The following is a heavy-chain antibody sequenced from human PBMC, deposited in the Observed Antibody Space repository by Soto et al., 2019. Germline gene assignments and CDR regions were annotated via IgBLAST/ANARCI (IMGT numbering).Heavy chain of an antibody. CDR3: ARKGGLGYCSSTSCLNPYFDY. CDR2: INHSGST. J-gene: IGHJ4*02. V-gene: IGHV4-34*01. CDR1: GGSFSGYY. Sequence: SETLSLTCAVYGGSFSGYYWSWISQPPGKGLEWIGEINHSGSTNYNPSLKSRVTISVDTSKNQFSLKLSSVTAADTAVYYCARKGGLGYCSSTSCLNPYFDYWGQGTLVTVSS. D-gene: IGHD2-2*01.